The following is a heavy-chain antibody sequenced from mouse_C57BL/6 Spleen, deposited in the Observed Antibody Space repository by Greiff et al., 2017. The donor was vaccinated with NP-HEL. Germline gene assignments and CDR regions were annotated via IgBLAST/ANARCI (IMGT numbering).Heavy chain of an antibody. D-gene: IGHD1-1*01. J-gene: IGHJ2*01. CDR1: GFTFSDSG. Sequence: EVKLMESGGGLVKPGGSLKLSCAASGFTFSDSGMHWVRQAPEKGLEWGAYISSGSSTIYYADTVKGRFTISRDNAKNTLFLQMTSLRSEDTAMYYCASDYYGSFFVSWGQGTTLTVSS. CDR2: ISSGSSTI. V-gene: IGHV5-17*01. CDR3: ASDYYGSFFVS.